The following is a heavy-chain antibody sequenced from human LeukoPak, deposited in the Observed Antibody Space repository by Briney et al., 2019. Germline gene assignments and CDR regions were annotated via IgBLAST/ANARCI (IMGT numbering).Heavy chain of an antibody. CDR3: ASSSGYDYYMDV. Sequence: SETLSLTCTVSGGSTSSANYYWSWIRQPPGKGLEWIGEINHSGSTNYNPSLKSRVTISVDTSKNQFSLKLSSVTAADTAVYYCASSSGYDYYMDVWGKGTTVTVSS. D-gene: IGHD3-22*01. J-gene: IGHJ6*03. CDR1: GGSTSSANYY. V-gene: IGHV4-39*07. CDR2: INHSGST.